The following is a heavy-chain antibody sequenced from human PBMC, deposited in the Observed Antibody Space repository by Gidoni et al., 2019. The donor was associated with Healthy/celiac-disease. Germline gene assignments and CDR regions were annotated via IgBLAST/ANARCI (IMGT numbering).Heavy chain of an antibody. V-gene: IGHV4-39*01. Sequence: QLQLQQSGPGLVKPSETLSLTCTVSGVSISSSSYYWGWIRQPPGKGLEWIWSIYFIGSTYYNTSLKSRVTISVDTSKNQFSLKLSSVTAADTAVYYCARQLSVGATTFYFQHWGQGTMVTVSS. CDR2: IYFIGST. J-gene: IGHJ1*01. CDR1: GVSISSSSYY. CDR3: ARQLSVGATTFYFQH. D-gene: IGHD1-26*01.